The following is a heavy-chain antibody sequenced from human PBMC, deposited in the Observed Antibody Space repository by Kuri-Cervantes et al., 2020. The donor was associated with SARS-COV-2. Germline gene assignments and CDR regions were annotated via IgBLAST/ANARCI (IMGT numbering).Heavy chain of an antibody. J-gene: IGHJ4*02. Sequence: SVKVSCKASGGTFSSYAISWVRQAPGQGLEWMGGIIPIFGTANYAQKFQGRVKITTDESTSTAYMELSSLRSEDTAVYYCARWAPGGYDFWSGPLDYWGQGTLVTVSS. V-gene: IGHV1-69*05. CDR1: GGTFSSYA. D-gene: IGHD3-3*01. CDR3: ARWAPGGYDFWSGPLDY. CDR2: IIPIFGTA.